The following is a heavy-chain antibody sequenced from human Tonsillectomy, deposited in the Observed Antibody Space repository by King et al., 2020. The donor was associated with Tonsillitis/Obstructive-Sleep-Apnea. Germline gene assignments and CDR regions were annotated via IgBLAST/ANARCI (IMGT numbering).Heavy chain of an antibody. CDR3: ARLSCSSTTCCYYFDS. Sequence: QLQESGPGLVKTSETLSLTCTVSGGSISSSIYYWAWIRQPPGKGPEWIGSIYYSEYTYPNPSLKSRVTISVATSKNQFSLKLRAVTAADTAVYYCARLSCSSTTCCYYFDSWGQGTLVTVSS. V-gene: IGHV4-39*01. J-gene: IGHJ4*02. CDR2: IYYSEYT. D-gene: IGHD2-2*01. CDR1: GGSISSSIYY.